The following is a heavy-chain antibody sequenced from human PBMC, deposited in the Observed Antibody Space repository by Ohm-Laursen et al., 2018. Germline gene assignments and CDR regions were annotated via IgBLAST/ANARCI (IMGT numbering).Heavy chain of an antibody. CDR3: AKDQGDY. CDR1: GFAFSSYA. V-gene: IGHV3-23*01. CDR2: VSDTGGGI. J-gene: IGHJ4*02. Sequence: SLRLSCTASGFAFSSYAMSWVRQAPGQGLEWVSTVSDTGGGIYYADSVKGRFTISRDNSKNTQYLQMNSLRAEDTAVYYCAKDQGDYWGQGTLVTVSS.